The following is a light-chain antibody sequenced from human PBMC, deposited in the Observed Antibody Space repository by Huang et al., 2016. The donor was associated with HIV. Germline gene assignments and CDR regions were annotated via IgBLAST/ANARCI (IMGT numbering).Light chain of an antibody. J-gene: IGKJ1*01. CDR1: QSLLFKANNKNS. CDR2: WAS. V-gene: IGKV4-1*01. CDR3: QQYLSTPA. Sequence: IVLTQSPDSLAVSLGGRATINCKSSQSLLFKANNKNSLTCYQQRPGQPRRVLMYWASSRESGVPDRVSGSGSGTDFTLTSNGLQAEDVAVYFCQQYLSTPAFGQGTAVEI.